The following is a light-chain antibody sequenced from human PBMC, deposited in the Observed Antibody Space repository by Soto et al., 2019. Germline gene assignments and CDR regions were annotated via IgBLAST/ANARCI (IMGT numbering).Light chain of an antibody. CDR1: SSNIGAGYD. J-gene: IGLJ2*01. CDR3: QSYDSSLSGYVV. CDR2: GNS. V-gene: IGLV1-40*01. Sequence: CVLTQPPSVSGAPGQRVTISCTGSSSNIGAGYDVHWYQQLPGTAPKLLIYGNSNRPSGVPDRFSGSKSGTSASLAITGLQAEDDADYYCQSYDSSLSGYVVFGGGTKVTVL.